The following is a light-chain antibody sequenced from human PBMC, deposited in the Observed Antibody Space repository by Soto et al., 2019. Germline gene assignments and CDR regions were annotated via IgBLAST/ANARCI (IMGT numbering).Light chain of an antibody. Sequence: EIVMTQSPATLSVSPGERATLSCRASQSVSSNLAWYQQTPGQAPRLLIYGASTRATGLPARFSGSGSGTEFTLTITSLQSEDFAVYHCQQYNYWPWTFGQGTKVEIK. CDR3: QQYNYWPWT. CDR1: QSVSSN. J-gene: IGKJ1*01. CDR2: GAS. V-gene: IGKV3-15*01.